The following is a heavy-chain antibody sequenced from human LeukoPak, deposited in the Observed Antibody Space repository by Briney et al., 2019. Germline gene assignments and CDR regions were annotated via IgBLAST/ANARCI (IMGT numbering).Heavy chain of an antibody. CDR2: ISFDGTNK. Sequence: QPGGSLRLSCAASGFSFSNYDIHWVRQAPGKGLEWVAVISFDGTNKYYADSVKGRFTISRDNSKNTLYLQMNRLRDEDTAVYYCAKERCSGGSCYSAGEYFDYWGQGTLVTVSS. J-gene: IGHJ4*02. CDR3: AKERCSGGSCYSAGEYFDY. D-gene: IGHD2-15*01. V-gene: IGHV3-30*18. CDR1: GFSFSNYD.